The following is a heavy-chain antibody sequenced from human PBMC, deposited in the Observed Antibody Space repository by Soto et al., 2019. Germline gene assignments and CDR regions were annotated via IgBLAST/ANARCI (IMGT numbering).Heavy chain of an antibody. Sequence: ASVKVSCKASGGTFSSYAISWVRQAPGQGLEWMGGIIPIFGTANYAQKFQGRVTMTTDTSTSTAYMELRSLRSDDTAVYYCARDGFRPPWGQGTLVTVSS. J-gene: IGHJ5*02. V-gene: IGHV1-69*05. D-gene: IGHD3-10*01. CDR2: IIPIFGTA. CDR3: ARDGFRPP. CDR1: GGTFSSYA.